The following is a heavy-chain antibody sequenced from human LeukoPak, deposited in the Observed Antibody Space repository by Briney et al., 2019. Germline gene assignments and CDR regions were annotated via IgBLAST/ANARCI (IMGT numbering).Heavy chain of an antibody. D-gene: IGHD2-15*01. CDR2: ISSVGTTI. V-gene: IGHV3-48*03. J-gene: IGHJ4*02. CDR3: ARCSGGYYFDY. CDR1: GFTFSSYE. Sequence: GGSLRLSCAASGFTFSSYEMNWGRQAPGKGLEGVSYISSVGTTIYYADSVKGRFTISRDNAKNSLYLQMNSLRAEDTAIYYCARCSGGYYFDYWGQGTLVTVSS.